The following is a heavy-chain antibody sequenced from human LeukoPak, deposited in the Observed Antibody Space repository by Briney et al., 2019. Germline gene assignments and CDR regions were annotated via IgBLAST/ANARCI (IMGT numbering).Heavy chain of an antibody. V-gene: IGHV4-39*01. D-gene: IGHD3-22*01. J-gene: IGHJ4*02. Sequence: SETLSLTCTVSGGSISSYYWGWIRQPPGKGLEWIGSIYYSGSTYYNPSLKGRVTISVDTSKNQFSLKLSSVTAADTAVYYCARRYSVVTRAFDYWGQGTLVTVSS. CDR2: IYYSGST. CDR3: ARRYSVVTRAFDY. CDR1: GGSISSYY.